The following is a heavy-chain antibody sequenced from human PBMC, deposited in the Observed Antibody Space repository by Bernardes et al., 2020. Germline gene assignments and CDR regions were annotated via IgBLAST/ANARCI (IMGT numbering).Heavy chain of an antibody. D-gene: IGHD1-1*01. CDR3: ARGRYSWNDGNWFDP. V-gene: IGHV4-61*01. CDR1: GASIISGRHY. J-gene: IGHJ5*02. Sequence: SETLSLNCTIHGASIISGRHYWSWIRQPPGKGLQWIGYVFDSDNGDTKYNPYLQGRATISADPVRNQFSLKLTSVTTADTAVYFCARGRYSWNDGNWFDPWGQGTLVTVSS. CDR2: VFDSDNGDT.